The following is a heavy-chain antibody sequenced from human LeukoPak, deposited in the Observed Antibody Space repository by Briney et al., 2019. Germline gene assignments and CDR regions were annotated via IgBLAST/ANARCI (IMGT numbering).Heavy chain of an antibody. Sequence: GASVKVSCKASGYTFTGYYMHWVRQAPGQGLEWMGWINPNSGGTNYAQKFQGRVTMTRDTSISTAYMELSRLRSDDTAVYYCAREGASSGYYSNWFDPWGQGTLVTASS. D-gene: IGHD3-22*01. V-gene: IGHV1-2*02. CDR3: AREGASSGYYSNWFDP. CDR2: INPNSGGT. J-gene: IGHJ5*02. CDR1: GYTFTGYY.